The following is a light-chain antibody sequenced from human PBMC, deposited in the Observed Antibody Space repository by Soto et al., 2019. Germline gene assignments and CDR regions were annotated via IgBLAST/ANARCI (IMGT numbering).Light chain of an antibody. CDR1: RSITSN. CDR2: GAS. V-gene: IGKV3-15*01. CDR3: QQYHYWPLT. J-gene: IGKJ4*02. Sequence: EEVMTQSPATLSVSPGERATLSCWASRSITSNLAWYQQKPGQAPRLLIYGASTRAPGIPARFSGSGSGTQFTLTISSLLSEDFAVYYCQQYHYWPLTFGGGTKVEIK.